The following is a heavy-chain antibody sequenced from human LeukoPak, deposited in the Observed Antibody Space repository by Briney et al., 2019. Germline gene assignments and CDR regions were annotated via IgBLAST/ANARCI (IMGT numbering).Heavy chain of an antibody. CDR1: DDSISDYY. CDR2: FHNSGTS. Sequence: SETLSLTCTVSDDSISDYYRGWIRQPPGKGLEWIGYFHNSGTSTYNPSLKSRVTISADTSKNQFSLKLNSLTTADTAVYYCTRGAGWLIDYWGRGILVTVSS. CDR3: TRGAGWLIDY. D-gene: IGHD3-16*01. V-gene: IGHV4-59*01. J-gene: IGHJ4*02.